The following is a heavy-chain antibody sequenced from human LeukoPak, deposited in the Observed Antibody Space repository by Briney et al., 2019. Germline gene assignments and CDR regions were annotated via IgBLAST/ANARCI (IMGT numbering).Heavy chain of an antibody. CDR2: IYYSGST. D-gene: IGHD6-13*01. Sequence: SETLSLTCTVSGGSISSYYWSWIRQPPGKGLEWIGYIYYSGSTNYNPSLKSRVTISVDTSKNQFSLKLSSVTAADTAVYYCARASSSWYFAFDIWGQGTMVTVSS. V-gene: IGHV4-59*01. CDR1: GGSISSYY. J-gene: IGHJ3*02. CDR3: ARASSSWYFAFDI.